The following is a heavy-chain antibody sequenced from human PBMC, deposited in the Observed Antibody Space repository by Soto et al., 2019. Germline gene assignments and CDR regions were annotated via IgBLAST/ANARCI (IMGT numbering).Heavy chain of an antibody. J-gene: IGHJ3*02. CDR3: ATPKGIGYYDSRERAFDI. CDR2: IYYSGST. V-gene: IGHV4-39*01. D-gene: IGHD3-22*01. CDR1: GGSISSSSYY. Sequence: QLQLQESGPGLVKPSETLSLTCTVSGGSISSSSYYWGWIRQPPGKGLEWIGSIYYSGSTYYNPSLKSRVTISVDTSKNQFSLKLSSVTAADTAVYYCATPKGIGYYDSRERAFDIWGQGTMVTVSS.